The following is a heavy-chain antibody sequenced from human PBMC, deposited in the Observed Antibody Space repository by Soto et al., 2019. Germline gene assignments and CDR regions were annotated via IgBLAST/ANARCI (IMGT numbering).Heavy chain of an antibody. V-gene: IGHV3-23*01. Sequence: PGGSLRLSCVASEVTFASYDMDWVRQAPGKGLEWVSLITSGGGGANYADSVKGRFTISRDNSKNTLYLQMNSLRAEDTAISHCVKEGSDWSSRGSFDLWGRGTMVTVSS. CDR3: VKEGSDWSSRGSFDL. CDR2: ITSGGGGA. J-gene: IGHJ3*01. D-gene: IGHD1-1*01. CDR1: EVTFASYD.